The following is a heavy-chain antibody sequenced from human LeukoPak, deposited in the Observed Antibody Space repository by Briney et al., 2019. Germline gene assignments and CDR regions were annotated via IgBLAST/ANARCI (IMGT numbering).Heavy chain of an antibody. D-gene: IGHD6-6*01. V-gene: IGHV4-34*01. CDR2: INHSGST. Sequence: SETLSLTCAVYGGSFSGYYWSWIRQPPGKGLEWIGEINHSGSTNYNPSLKSRVTISADTSKNQFSLKLSSVTAADTAVYYCARGHFVAARPKLPYDYWGQGTLVTVSS. J-gene: IGHJ4*02. CDR3: ARGHFVAARPKLPYDY. CDR1: GGSFSGYY.